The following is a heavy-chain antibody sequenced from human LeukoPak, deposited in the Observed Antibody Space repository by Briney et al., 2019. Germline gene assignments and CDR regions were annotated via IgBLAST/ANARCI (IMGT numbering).Heavy chain of an antibody. D-gene: IGHD3-22*01. CDR2: ISYDGSNK. CDR3: AREGGSGNPNNSGSKRAFDF. V-gene: IGHV3-30*03. CDR1: GFTFSSYG. J-gene: IGHJ4*02. Sequence: RPGRSLRLSCAASGFTFSSYGMHWVRQAPGKGLEWVAVISYDGSNKYYADSVKGRFTISRDNSKNTLYLQMNSLRADDTAVYYCAREGGSGNPNNSGSKRAFDFWGQGTLVTVSS.